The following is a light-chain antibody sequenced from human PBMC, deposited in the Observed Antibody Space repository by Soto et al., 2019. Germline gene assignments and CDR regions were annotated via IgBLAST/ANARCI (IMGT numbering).Light chain of an antibody. CDR2: DAS. CDR3: QQYDNYKPLT. V-gene: IGKV1-5*01. Sequence: IQMTQSPSTLPASVGDRVTITCRASQSISSWLAWYQQKPGKAPKLLIFDASSLESGTPSRFSGRRSGTQFTLTINGLQPDGFATYYCQQYDNYKPLTFGGGTKVDI. CDR1: QSISSW. J-gene: IGKJ4*01.